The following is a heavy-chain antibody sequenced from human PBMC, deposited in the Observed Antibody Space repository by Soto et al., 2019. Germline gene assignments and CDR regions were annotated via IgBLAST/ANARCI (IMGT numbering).Heavy chain of an antibody. J-gene: IGHJ6*02. CDR3: ARGPPRGRFGEPSPYYGMDV. CDR2: INPNSGGT. D-gene: IGHD3-10*01. Sequence: QVQLVQSGAEVKKPGASVKVSCKASGYTFTGYYMHWVRQAPGQGLEWMGWINPNSGGTNYAQKLQGRVTMSRDTAISTAYRELSRLRSDDTAVYYCARGPPRGRFGEPSPYYGMDVWGQGTTVTVSS. CDR1: GYTFTGYY. V-gene: IGHV1-2*02.